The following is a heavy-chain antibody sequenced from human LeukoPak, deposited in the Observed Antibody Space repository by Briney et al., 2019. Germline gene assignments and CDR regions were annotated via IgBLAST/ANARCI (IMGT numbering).Heavy chain of an antibody. CDR1: GFTFNSYG. CDR2: TRNDGSNK. CDR3: ARDPGYSGSPGYYFDY. Sequence: GSLRLSCAASGFTFNSYGIHWVRQAPGKGLEWVTFTRNDGSNKYYADSVKGRFTISRDNSKNTLYLQMNSLRAEDTAVYYCARDPGYSGSPGYYFDYWGQGTLVTVSS. D-gene: IGHD1-26*01. V-gene: IGHV3-30*02. J-gene: IGHJ4*02.